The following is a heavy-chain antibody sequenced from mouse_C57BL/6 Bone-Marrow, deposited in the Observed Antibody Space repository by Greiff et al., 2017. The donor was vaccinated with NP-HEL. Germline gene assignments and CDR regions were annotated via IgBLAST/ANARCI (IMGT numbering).Heavy chain of an antibody. Sequence: QVQLQQSGPELVKPGASVKISCKASGYAFSSSWMNWVKQRPGKGLEWIGRIYPGDGDTNYNGKFKGKATLTADKSSSTAYMQLSSLTSEDSAVYCCASSTGREDYWGQGTTLTVSS. J-gene: IGHJ2*01. V-gene: IGHV1-82*01. CDR1: GYAFSSSW. CDR3: ASSTGREDY. D-gene: IGHD4-1*02. CDR2: IYPGDGDT.